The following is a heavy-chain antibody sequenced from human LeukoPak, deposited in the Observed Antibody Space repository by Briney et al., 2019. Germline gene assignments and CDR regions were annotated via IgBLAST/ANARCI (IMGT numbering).Heavy chain of an antibody. D-gene: IGHD3-16*01. CDR2: ISGSGGST. V-gene: IGHV3-23*01. CDR3: AKDIMSSNLYYYYYYMDV. J-gene: IGHJ6*03. Sequence: GGSLRLSCAASGFTFSSYAMSWVRQAPGKGLEWVSAISGSGGSTYYADSVKGRFTISRDNSKNSLYLQMNSLRTEDTALYYCAKDIMSSNLYYYYYYMDVWGKGTTVTVSS. CDR1: GFTFSSYA.